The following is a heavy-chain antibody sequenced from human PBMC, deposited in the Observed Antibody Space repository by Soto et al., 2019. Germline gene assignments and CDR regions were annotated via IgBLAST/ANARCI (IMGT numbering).Heavy chain of an antibody. V-gene: IGHV2-5*02. CDR3: AHSGKGPDVVVVDALDY. CDR1: GFSLSTSGVG. D-gene: IGHD2-15*01. CDR2: IYWDDDK. J-gene: IGHJ4*02. Sequence: SGPTLVKPTQTLTLTCTFSGFSLSTSGVGVGWIRQPPGKALEWLALIYWDDDKRYSPSLKTRLTITKDTSKNQVVLTMTNVDPVDTATYYCAHSGKGPDVVVVDALDYWGQGTLVTVSS.